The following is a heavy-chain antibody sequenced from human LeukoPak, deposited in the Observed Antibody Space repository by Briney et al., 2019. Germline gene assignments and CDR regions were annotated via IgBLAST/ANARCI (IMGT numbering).Heavy chain of an antibody. CDR2: IIPIFGTA. V-gene: IGHV1-69*05. Sequence: VASVKVSCKASGGTFSSYAISWVRQAPGQGLEWMGRIIPIFGTANYAQKFQGRVTTTTDESTSTAYMELSSLRSEDTAVYYCARGNTAMAPIDYWGQGTLVTVSS. CDR1: GGTFSSYA. J-gene: IGHJ4*02. CDR3: ARGNTAMAPIDY. D-gene: IGHD5-18*01.